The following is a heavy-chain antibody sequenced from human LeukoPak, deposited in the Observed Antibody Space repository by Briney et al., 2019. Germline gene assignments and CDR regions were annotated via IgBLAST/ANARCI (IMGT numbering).Heavy chain of an antibody. CDR1: GGSFSGYY. CDR3: ARGYYFLYYYGKDV. V-gene: IGHV4-34*01. J-gene: IGHJ6*02. D-gene: IGHD3-10*01. CDR2: INHSGST. Sequence: SETLSLTCAVYGGSFSGYYWSWIRQPPGKGLEWIGEINHSGSTNYNPSLKSRVTISVDTSKNQFSLKLSSVTAADTAVYYCARGYYFLYYYGKDVWGQGTTVTVSS.